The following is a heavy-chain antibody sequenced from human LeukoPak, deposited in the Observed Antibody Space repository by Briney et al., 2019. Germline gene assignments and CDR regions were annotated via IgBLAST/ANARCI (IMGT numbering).Heavy chain of an antibody. CDR1: GGSISSYY. CDR3: ARHEAQWNAFDI. Sequence: SETLSLTCTVPGGSISSYYWSWIRQPPGKGLEWIGYIYYSGSTNYNPSLKSRVTISVDTSKNQFSLKLSSVTAADTAVYYCARHEAQWNAFDIWGQGTMVTVSS. CDR2: IYYSGST. D-gene: IGHD6-19*01. J-gene: IGHJ3*02. V-gene: IGHV4-59*08.